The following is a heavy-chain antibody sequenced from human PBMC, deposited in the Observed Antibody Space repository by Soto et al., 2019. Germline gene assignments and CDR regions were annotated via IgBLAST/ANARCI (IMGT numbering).Heavy chain of an antibody. Sequence: PGGCLRLSCAASGFTLSNAWMSWVRQAPGKGLECVGRIKSKLDGGTADYAAPVKGRFTISRDDSKNTLYLHLNSLQTEDTAVYYCTTLTVNQPLDCWGQGTLVTVSS. CDR1: GFTLSNAW. V-gene: IGHV3-15*01. CDR2: IKSKLDGGTA. CDR3: TTLTVNQPLDC. D-gene: IGHD4-4*01. J-gene: IGHJ4*02.